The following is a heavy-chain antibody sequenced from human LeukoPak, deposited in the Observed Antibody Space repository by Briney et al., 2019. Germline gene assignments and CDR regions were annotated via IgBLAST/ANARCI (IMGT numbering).Heavy chain of an antibody. CDR2: INTNTGNP. CDR1: GYTFTSYA. Sequence: ASVKVSCNASGYTFTSYAMNWVRQAPGQGLEWMGWINTNTGNPTYAQGFTGRFVFSLDTSVSTAYLQISSLKAEDTAVYYCARGPPSSSWYFPWFDPWGQGTLVTVSS. CDR3: ARGPPSSSWYFPWFDP. J-gene: IGHJ5*02. D-gene: IGHD6-13*01. V-gene: IGHV7-4-1*02.